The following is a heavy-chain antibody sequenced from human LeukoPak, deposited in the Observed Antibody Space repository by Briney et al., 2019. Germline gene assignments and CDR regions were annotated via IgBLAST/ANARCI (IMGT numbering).Heavy chain of an antibody. D-gene: IGHD5-24*01. CDR2: IYYSGRT. Sequence: SETLSLTCTVSGDSINSYYWNWIRQPPGKGLEWIGYIYYSGRTDYDPSLKSRVTISVDTSKHQFSMKLKSVTAADTAVYFCARGRWLPNAFDIWGQGTMVTVFS. CDR1: GDSINSYY. V-gene: IGHV4-59*01. J-gene: IGHJ3*02. CDR3: ARGRWLPNAFDI.